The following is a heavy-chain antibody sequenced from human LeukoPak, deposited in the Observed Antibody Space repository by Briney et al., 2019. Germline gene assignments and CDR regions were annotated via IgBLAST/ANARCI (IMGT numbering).Heavy chain of an antibody. CDR1: GDSVSSNSAA. CDR3: ARERTGFDP. CDR2: TYYRSKWYN. D-gene: IGHD1-1*01. Sequence: SQTLSLPCAISGDSVSSNSAAWNWLSQSPSKGLKWLGRTYYRSKWYNDYALSVKSRITINPDTSKNQFSLQLNSVTPEDTAVYYCARERTGFDPWGQGTLVTVSS. V-gene: IGHV6-1*01. J-gene: IGHJ5*02.